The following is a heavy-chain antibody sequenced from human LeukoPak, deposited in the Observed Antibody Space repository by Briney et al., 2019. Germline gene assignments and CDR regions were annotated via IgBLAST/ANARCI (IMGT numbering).Heavy chain of an antibody. D-gene: IGHD6-13*01. V-gene: IGHV4-31*03. Sequence: SQTLSLTCTVSGGSISSGGYYWSWIRQHPGKGLEWIGYIYYSGSTYYNPSLKSRVTISVDTSKIQFSLKLSSVTAADTAVYYCARDRVRYSSSLYYFDYWGQGTLVTVSS. CDR3: ARDRVRYSSSLYYFDY. CDR2: IYYSGST. CDR1: GGSISSGGYY. J-gene: IGHJ4*02.